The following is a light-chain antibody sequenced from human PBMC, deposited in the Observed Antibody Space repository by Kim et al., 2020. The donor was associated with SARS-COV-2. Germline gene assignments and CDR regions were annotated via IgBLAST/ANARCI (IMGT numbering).Light chain of an antibody. CDR3: QSYDSSNHVV. CDR1: SGSIATNY. V-gene: IGLV6-57*02. CDR2: EDN. Sequence: NFMLTQPHSVSESPGKTVTISCTGSSGSIATNYVQRYQQRPGSAPTTVIYEDNQSPSGVPDRFSGSIDRSANSASLTISGLKTEDEADYYCQSYDSSNHVVFGGGTKVTVL. J-gene: IGLJ2*01.